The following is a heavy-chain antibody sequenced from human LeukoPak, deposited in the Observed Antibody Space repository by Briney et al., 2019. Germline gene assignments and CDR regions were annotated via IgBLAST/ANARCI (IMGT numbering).Heavy chain of an antibody. J-gene: IGHJ4*02. CDR1: RGSLSSSRYY. CDR2: IYYSGTT. CDR3: ARHSPPKYNYGHNFDY. D-gene: IGHD5-18*01. V-gene: IGHV4-39*01. Sequence: AETLSLTCTVSRGSLSSSRYYWGWIRQPPGRGLEWLGSIYYSGTTYYNPSLKNRVTISVDTSKNQSSLKLTSVTAADTAVYFCARHSPPKYNYGHNFDYWGQGTLVTVSS.